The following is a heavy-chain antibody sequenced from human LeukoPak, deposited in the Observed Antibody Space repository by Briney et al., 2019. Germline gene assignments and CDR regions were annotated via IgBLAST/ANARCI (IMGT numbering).Heavy chain of an antibody. CDR1: GYTFTSYY. Sequence: ASVTVSCKASGYTFTSYYMHWVRQAPGQGLEWMGMINPSGGTTTYAQKFQGRVTMTRDTSTSTVYMELSSLRSEDTAVYYCARPYSSGWYVLDYWGQGTLVTVSS. V-gene: IGHV1-46*01. CDR3: ARPYSSGWYVLDY. J-gene: IGHJ4*02. D-gene: IGHD6-19*01. CDR2: INPSGGTT.